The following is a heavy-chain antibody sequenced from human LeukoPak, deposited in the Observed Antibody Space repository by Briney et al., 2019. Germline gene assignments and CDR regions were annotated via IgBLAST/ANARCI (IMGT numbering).Heavy chain of an antibody. CDR2: IKQDGSEK. CDR1: GFTFSSYW. Sequence: GGSLRLSCVASGFTFSSYWMSWVRQAPGRGLEWGGNIKQDGSEKHYVGSLKGRFTIPRDNAKNSLYLQMNGLRAKDTAVYYCARKFYAMDVWGIGTTVTVSS. V-gene: IGHV3-7*03. J-gene: IGHJ6*04. CDR3: ARKFYAMDV.